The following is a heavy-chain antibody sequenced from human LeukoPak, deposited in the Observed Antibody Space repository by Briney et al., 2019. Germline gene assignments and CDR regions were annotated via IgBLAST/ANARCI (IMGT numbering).Heavy chain of an antibody. Sequence: PSETLSLTCAVYGGSFSGYYWSWIRQPPGKGLEWSGEINHSGSTNYNPSLKSRVTISVDTSKNQSSLKLSSVTAADTAVYYCARHLPSYYGSGRAFDYWGQGTLVTVSS. CDR3: ARHLPSYYGSGRAFDY. D-gene: IGHD3-10*01. J-gene: IGHJ4*02. CDR2: INHSGST. V-gene: IGHV4-34*01. CDR1: GGSFSGYY.